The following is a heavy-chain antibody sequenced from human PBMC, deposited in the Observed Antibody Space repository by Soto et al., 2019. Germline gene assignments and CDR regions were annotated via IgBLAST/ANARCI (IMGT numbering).Heavy chain of an antibody. CDR2: ISGSGGST. D-gene: IGHD3-22*01. V-gene: IGHV3-23*01. Sequence: VGSLRLSCAASVFTFSSYAMSWVRHSPGKGLEWVSAISGSGGSTYYADSVKGRFTISRDNSKNTLYLQMNSLRAEDTAVYYCAKVSYYDSSGYFQLWFEYWGQGTLVTVSS. CDR1: VFTFSSYA. J-gene: IGHJ4*02. CDR3: AKVSYYDSSGYFQLWFEY.